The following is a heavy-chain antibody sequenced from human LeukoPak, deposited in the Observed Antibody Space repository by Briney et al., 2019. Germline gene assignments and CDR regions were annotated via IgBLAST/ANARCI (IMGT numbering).Heavy chain of an antibody. Sequence: ASVKVSCKASGYTFTGYYMHWVRQAPGQGLEWMGWINPNSGGTNYAQKFQGRVTMTRDTSISTAYMELSRLRSDDTAVYYCARLGDRIVGATTLGYWGQGTLVTVSS. J-gene: IGHJ4*02. CDR2: INPNSGGT. CDR3: ARLGDRIVGATTLGY. CDR1: GYTFTGYY. V-gene: IGHV1-2*02. D-gene: IGHD1-26*01.